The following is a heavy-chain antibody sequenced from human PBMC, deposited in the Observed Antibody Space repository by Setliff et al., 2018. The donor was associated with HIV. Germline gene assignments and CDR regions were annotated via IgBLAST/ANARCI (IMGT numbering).Heavy chain of an antibody. CDR2: IHPSGGST. D-gene: IGHD2-15*01. CDR1: GYTFTSYY. V-gene: IGHV1-46*01. Sequence: GASVKVSCKASGYTFTSYYIHWVRQAPGQGLEWIGVIHPSGGSTSYAQSFQDRVTMTRDTSTSTVYMELSSLRSDDTAVYYCARVRYCSGGSCYGGEYWFDPWGQGTLVTVSS. J-gene: IGHJ5*02. CDR3: ARVRYCSGGSCYGGEYWFDP.